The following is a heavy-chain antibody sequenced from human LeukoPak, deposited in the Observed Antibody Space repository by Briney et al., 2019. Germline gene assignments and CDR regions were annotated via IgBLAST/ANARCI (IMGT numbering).Heavy chain of an antibody. CDR3: AKVGIQLWFFDY. CDR1: GFTFSSYG. D-gene: IGHD5-18*01. CDR2: ISYDGSSK. Sequence: PGGSLRLSCAASGFTFSSYGMHWVRQAPGKGLEWVAVISYDGSSKYYADSVKGRFTISRDNSKNTLYLQMNSLRAEDTAVYYCAKVGIQLWFFDYWGQGTLVTVSS. J-gene: IGHJ4*02. V-gene: IGHV3-30*18.